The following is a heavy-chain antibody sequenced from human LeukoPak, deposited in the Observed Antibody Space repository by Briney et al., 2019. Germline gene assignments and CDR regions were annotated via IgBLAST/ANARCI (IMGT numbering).Heavy chain of an antibody. D-gene: IGHD1-14*01. J-gene: IGHJ3*02. Sequence: SGPALVKPTQTLTLTCTFAGFSLSTSGVCVSWIRQPPGKALEWLARIDWADDKYYSTSLKTRLTISKDTSKNQVVLTMTDMDPVDTATYYCARMSGPDPLEATPCGAFDIWGQGTLVTVSS. V-gene: IGHV2-70*11. CDR3: ARMSGPDPLEATPCGAFDI. CDR1: GFSLSTSGVC. CDR2: IDWADDK.